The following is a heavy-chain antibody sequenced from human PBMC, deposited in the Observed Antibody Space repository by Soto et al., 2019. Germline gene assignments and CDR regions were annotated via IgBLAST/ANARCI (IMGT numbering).Heavy chain of an antibody. CDR3: ASASSHASSAYPTTGAFDI. CDR1: GYTFSIYR. Sequence: ASVNGSCKTSGYTFSIYRMGWVRQAPGQGRECMGWISAYNGNTNYAQKLQGRVTMTTDTSTSTAYMELRSLSSDDTAVYYCASASSHASSAYPTTGAFDICGQGTMVTVSS. J-gene: IGHJ3*02. CDR2: ISAYNGNT. D-gene: IGHD3-22*01. V-gene: IGHV1-18*01.